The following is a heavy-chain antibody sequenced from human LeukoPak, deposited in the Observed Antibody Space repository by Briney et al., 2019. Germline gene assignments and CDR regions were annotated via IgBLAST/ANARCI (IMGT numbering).Heavy chain of an antibody. CDR3: AKVYCGGDCYNYYYGMDV. D-gene: IGHD2-21*02. CDR2: ISGSGGST. CDR1: GFTFSSYA. V-gene: IGHV3-23*01. J-gene: IGHJ6*02. Sequence: GGSLRLSCAASGFTFSSYAMSWVRQAPVKELEWVSAISGSGGSTYYADSVKGRFTISRDNSKNTLYLQMNSLRAEDTAVHYCAKVYCGGDCYNYYYGMDVWGQGTTVTVSS.